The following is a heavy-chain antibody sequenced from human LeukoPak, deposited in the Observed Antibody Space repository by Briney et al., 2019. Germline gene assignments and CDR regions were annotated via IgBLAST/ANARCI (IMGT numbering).Heavy chain of an antibody. CDR1: GFSFRTYG. Sequence: GGSLRLSCASSGFSFRTYGMHWVRQAPGKGLEWAAFIQYDGSNKYYADSVKGRFTISRDNSKNTLSLQMNRLRPEDTAVYYCAKDRGSSWFDYWGQGTLVTVSS. J-gene: IGHJ4*02. CDR2: IQYDGSNK. V-gene: IGHV3-30*02. D-gene: IGHD6-13*01. CDR3: AKDRGSSWFDY.